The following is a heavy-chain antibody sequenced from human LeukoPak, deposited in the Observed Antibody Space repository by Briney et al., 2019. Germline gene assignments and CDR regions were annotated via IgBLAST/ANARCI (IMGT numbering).Heavy chain of an antibody. CDR1: GGTFSSYA. CDR2: ITPIFGTA. D-gene: IGHD4-11*01. Sequence: GASVKVSCKASGGTFSSYAISWVRQAPGQGLEWMGGITPIFGTANYAQKFQGRVTITTDESTSTAYMELSSLRSEDTAVYYCAIPPFTVTNPEYYYYYYMDVWGKGTTVTVSS. V-gene: IGHV1-69*05. J-gene: IGHJ6*03. CDR3: AIPPFTVTNPEYYYYYYMDV.